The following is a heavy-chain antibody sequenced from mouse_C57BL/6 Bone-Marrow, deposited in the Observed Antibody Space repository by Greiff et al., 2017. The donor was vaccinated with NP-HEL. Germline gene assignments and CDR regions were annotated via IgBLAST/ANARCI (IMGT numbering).Heavy chain of an antibody. V-gene: IGHV1-62-2*01. D-gene: IGHD1-1*01. CDR2: FYPGSGSI. CDR3: AHITTVANPMDY. CDR1: GYTFTEYT. J-gene: IGHJ4*01. Sequence: VQGVESGAELVKPGASVKLSCKASGYTFTEYTIPWVKQRSGQGLEWIGWFYPGSGSIKYNEKFKDKATLTADKSSSTVYMELSRLTSEDSAVYFCAHITTVANPMDYWGQGTSVTVSS.